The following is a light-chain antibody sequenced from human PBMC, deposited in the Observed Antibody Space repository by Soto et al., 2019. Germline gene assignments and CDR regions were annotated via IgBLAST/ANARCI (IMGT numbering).Light chain of an antibody. V-gene: IGLV1-40*01. Sequence: QSVLTQPPSVSGAPGQRVTISCTGSSYNIGAGYDVHWYQHLPATAPKLLIYGNNNRPSGVPDRFSGSKSGTSASLAITGLQAEDEADFYCQSYDKSLSSSVFGGGTKLTVL. CDR2: GNN. J-gene: IGLJ2*01. CDR3: QSYDKSLSSSV. CDR1: SYNIGAGYD.